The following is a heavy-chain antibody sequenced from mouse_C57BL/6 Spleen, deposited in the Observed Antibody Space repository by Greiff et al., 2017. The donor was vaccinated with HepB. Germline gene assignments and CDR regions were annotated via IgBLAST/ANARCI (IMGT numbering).Heavy chain of an antibody. CDR2: ISDGGSYT. D-gene: IGHD2-3*01. CDR1: GFTFSSYA. Sequence: EVKLMESGGGLVKPGGSLKLSCAASGFTFSSYAMSWVRQTPEKRLEWVATISDGGSYTYYPDNVKGRFTFSRDNAKNNLYLQMSHLKSEDTAMYYCARDGGYDGYYFDYWGQGTTLTVSS. J-gene: IGHJ2*01. V-gene: IGHV5-4*01. CDR3: ARDGGYDGYYFDY.